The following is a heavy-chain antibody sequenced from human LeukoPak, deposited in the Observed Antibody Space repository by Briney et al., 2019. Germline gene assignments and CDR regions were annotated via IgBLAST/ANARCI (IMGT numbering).Heavy chain of an antibody. CDR1: GGSFSGYY. CDR2: INHSGST. CDR3: ARVGGSSPGPSY. Sequence: PSETLSLTCAVYGGSFSGYYWSWIRQPPGKGLEWIGEINHSGSTNYNPSLKSRVTISVDTSKNQFSLKLSSVTAADTAVYYCARVGGSSPGPSYWGQGTLVTVSS. J-gene: IGHJ4*02. V-gene: IGHV4-34*01. D-gene: IGHD3-16*01.